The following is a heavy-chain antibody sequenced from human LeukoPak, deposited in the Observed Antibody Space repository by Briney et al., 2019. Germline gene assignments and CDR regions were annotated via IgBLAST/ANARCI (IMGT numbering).Heavy chain of an antibody. CDR3: ARGQGQLWFGELVWYFDL. V-gene: IGHV4-34*01. Sequence: SETLSLTCAVYGGSFSGYYWSWIRQAPGKGLEWIGEINHSGSTNYNPSLKSRVTISVDTSKNQFSLKLSSVTAADTAVYYCARGQGQLWFGELVWYFDLWGRGILVTVSS. CDR1: GGSFSGYY. J-gene: IGHJ2*01. D-gene: IGHD3-10*01. CDR2: INHSGST.